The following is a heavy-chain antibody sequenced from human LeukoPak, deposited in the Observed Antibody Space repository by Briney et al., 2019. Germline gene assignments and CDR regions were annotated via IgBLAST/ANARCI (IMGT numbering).Heavy chain of an antibody. D-gene: IGHD3-3*01. CDR2: IDWDDDK. Sequence: SGPALVKPTQTLTLTCTFSGFSLSTSGMCVSWIRQPPGKALEWLARIDWDDDKYYSTSLKTRLTISKDTSKNQVVLTMTNMDPVDTATYYCARIKYDFWSGEFYYYYGMDVWGQGTTVTVSS. CDR1: GFSLSTSGMC. V-gene: IGHV2-70*11. J-gene: IGHJ6*02. CDR3: ARIKYDFWSGEFYYYYGMDV.